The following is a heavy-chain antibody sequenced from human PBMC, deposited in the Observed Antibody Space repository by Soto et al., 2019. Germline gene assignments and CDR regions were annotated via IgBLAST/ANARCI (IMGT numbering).Heavy chain of an antibody. CDR3: ARDIGGYYDSSSYAN. CDR1: GGSISPYY. Sequence: SETLSLTCTVSGGSISPYYWSWIRQPPGRGLEWIGYIYYSGSTNYNPSLKSRVTISVDTSKNQFSLKLSSVTAADTAVYYCARDIGGYYDSSSYANWGQGTLVT. J-gene: IGHJ4*02. V-gene: IGHV4-59*01. D-gene: IGHD3-22*01. CDR2: IYYSGST.